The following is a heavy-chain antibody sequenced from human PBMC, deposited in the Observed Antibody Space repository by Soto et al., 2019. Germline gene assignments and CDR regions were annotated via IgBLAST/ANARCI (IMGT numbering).Heavy chain of an antibody. D-gene: IGHD1-1*01. CDR3: ATSQKGYNWNYFDH. V-gene: IGHV4-39*01. CDR2: VSYTGFT. CDR1: GGSISGSYYY. Sequence: SETLSLTCAVSGGSISGSYYYWAWLRQSPGKGPEWIGSVSYTGFTSYNPSLESRVSVSVDTSKSQFSLKLSAVTAADTAVYYCATSQKGYNWNYFDHWGRGALVTVSS. J-gene: IGHJ4*02.